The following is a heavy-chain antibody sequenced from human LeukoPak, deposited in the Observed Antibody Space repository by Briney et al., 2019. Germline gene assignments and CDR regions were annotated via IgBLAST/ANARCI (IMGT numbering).Heavy chain of an antibody. CDR2: ISFDGNQE. Sequence: GGSLRLSCEASGFTFDNYAMHWVRQAPGRRLEWVAVISFDGNQEYCPDSVKGRFTISRDNSKNTLYLQMNSLRTEDTAVYYCAKAETVTQRGYFDYWGQGTLVTVSS. J-gene: IGHJ4*02. CDR1: GFTFDNYA. CDR3: AKAETVTQRGYFDY. D-gene: IGHD4-17*01. V-gene: IGHV3-30-3*01.